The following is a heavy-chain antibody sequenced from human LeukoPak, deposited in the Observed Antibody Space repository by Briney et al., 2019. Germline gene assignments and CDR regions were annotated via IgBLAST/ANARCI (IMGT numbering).Heavy chain of an antibody. V-gene: IGHV1-18*01. Sequence: GASVKVSCKASGYTFTNNGINWVRQAPGQGLEWMGWISAYNGYTNYAQKLQGRVTMTTDTSTSTAYMELRSLRSDDTAVYYCARDGVLWFGESDSNWFDPWGQGTLVTVSS. J-gene: IGHJ5*02. D-gene: IGHD3-10*01. CDR1: GYTFTNNG. CDR2: ISAYNGYT. CDR3: ARDGVLWFGESDSNWFDP.